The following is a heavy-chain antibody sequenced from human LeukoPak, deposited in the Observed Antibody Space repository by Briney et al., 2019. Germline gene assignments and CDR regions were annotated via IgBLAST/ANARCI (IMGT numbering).Heavy chain of an antibody. CDR2: INHSGST. Sequence: SETLSLTCAVYGGSFSGYYWSWIRQPPGKGLEWIGEINHSGSTNYNPSLKSRVTISVDTSKNQFSLKLSSVTAADTAVYYCARVDSSNWYDSRGYFDYWGQGTLVTVSS. J-gene: IGHJ4*02. CDR3: ARVDSSNWYDSRGYFDY. CDR1: GGSFSGYY. D-gene: IGHD6-13*01. V-gene: IGHV4-34*01.